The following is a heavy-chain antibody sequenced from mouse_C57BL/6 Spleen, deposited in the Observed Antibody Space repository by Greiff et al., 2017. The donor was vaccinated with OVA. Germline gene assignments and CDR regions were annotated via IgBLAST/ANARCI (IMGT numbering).Heavy chain of an antibody. Sequence: DVMLVESGEGLVKPGGSLKLSCAASGFTFSSYAMSWVRQTPEKRLEWVAYISSGGDYIYYADTVKGRFTISRDNARNTLYLQMSSLKSEDTAMYYCTRGGHGYAMDYWGQGTSVTVSS. D-gene: IGHD6-1*01. J-gene: IGHJ4*01. CDR2: ISSGGDYI. CDR3: TRGGHGYAMDY. V-gene: IGHV5-9-1*02. CDR1: GFTFSSYA.